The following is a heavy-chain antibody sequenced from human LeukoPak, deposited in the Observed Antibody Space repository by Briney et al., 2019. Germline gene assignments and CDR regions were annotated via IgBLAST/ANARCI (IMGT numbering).Heavy chain of an antibody. Sequence: SETLSLTCTVSGGSISSYYWSWIRQPPGKGLEWIGYIYYSGSTNYNPSLKSRVTISADTSKNQFSLKLSSVTAADTAVYYCARGRVPELSYYYYGMDVWGQGTTVTVSS. CDR2: IYYSGST. V-gene: IGHV4-59*01. J-gene: IGHJ6*02. CDR1: GGSISSYY. CDR3: ARGRVPELSYYYYGMDV. D-gene: IGHD5-24*01.